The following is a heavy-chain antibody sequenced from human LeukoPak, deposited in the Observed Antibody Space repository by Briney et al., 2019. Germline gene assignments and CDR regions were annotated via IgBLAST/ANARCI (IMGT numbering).Heavy chain of an antibody. CDR1: GFTFSSYG. CDR2: IWYDGSNK. J-gene: IGHJ4*02. Sequence: PGGSLRLSCAASGFTFSSYGMHWVRQAPGKGLEWVAVIWYDGSNKYYEDSVKGRFTISRDNSKNTLYLQMNSLRAEDTAVYYCAREILGYPSDYWGQGTLVTVSS. D-gene: IGHD6-13*01. CDR3: AREILGYPSDY. V-gene: IGHV3-33*01.